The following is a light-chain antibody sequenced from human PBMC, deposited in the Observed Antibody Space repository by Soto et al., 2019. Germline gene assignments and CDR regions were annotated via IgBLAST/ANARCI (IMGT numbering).Light chain of an antibody. CDR1: QSVSSSY. CDR2: GAS. Sequence: ESVLTQSPGTLSLSPGEIATLSCRASQSVSSSYLAWYQQKPGQAPRLLIYGASSRATGIPDRFSGSGSGTDFTLTISRLEPEDFAVYYCQQYGSSPGTFGQGTQVEIK. J-gene: IGKJ1*01. CDR3: QQYGSSPGT. V-gene: IGKV3-20*01.